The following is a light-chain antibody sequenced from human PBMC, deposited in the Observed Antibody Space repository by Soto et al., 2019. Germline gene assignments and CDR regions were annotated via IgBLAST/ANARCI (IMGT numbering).Light chain of an antibody. CDR2: AAT. J-gene: IGKJ4*01. CDR1: QNINNY. Sequence: DIQMSQSPSSLSASVGDTVSFTCRASQNINNYVNWYQMRPGKPPKLLLYAATRLQRGVPSRFRGSGSGTDFTLTITGLQVEDFATYYCRQSYSSFLSFGGGTKVE. CDR3: RQSYSSFLS. V-gene: IGKV1-39*01.